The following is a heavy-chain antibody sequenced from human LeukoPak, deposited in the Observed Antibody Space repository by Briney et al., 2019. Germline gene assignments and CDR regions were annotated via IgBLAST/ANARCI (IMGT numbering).Heavy chain of an antibody. J-gene: IGHJ6*03. CDR1: GGTFSSYA. V-gene: IGHV1-69*06. CDR2: IIPIFGTA. CDR3: ARSIAVAGTGGRYYYMDV. D-gene: IGHD6-19*01. Sequence: SVKVSCKASGGTFSSYAISWVRQAPGQGLEWMGGIIPIFGTANYAQKFQGRVTITADKSTSTAYMELSSLRSDDTAVYYCARSIAVAGTGGRYYYMDVWGKGTTVTISS.